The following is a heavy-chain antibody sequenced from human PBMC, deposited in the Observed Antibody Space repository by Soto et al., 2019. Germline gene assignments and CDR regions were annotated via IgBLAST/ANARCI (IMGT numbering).Heavy chain of an antibody. CDR1: GGSFSGYY. CDR2: INHSGST. Sequence: SETLSLTCAVYGGSFSGYYWSWIRQPPGKGLEWIGEINHSGSTNYNPSLKSRVTISVDTSKNQFSLKLSSVTAADTAVYYCARGVARVRYYYDSSGYSYYYYYGMDVWGQGTTVTVSS. D-gene: IGHD3-22*01. J-gene: IGHJ6*02. CDR3: ARGVARVRYYYDSSGYSYYYYYGMDV. V-gene: IGHV4-34*01.